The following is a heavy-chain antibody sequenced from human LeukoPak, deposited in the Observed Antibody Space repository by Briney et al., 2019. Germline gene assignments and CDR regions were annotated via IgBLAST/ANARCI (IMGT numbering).Heavy chain of an antibody. D-gene: IGHD4-17*01. CDR2: INPNSGGT. Sequence: SVKVSCKASGYTFTGYYMHWVRQAPGQGLEWMGWINPNSGGTNYAQKFQGRVTMTRDTSISTAYMELSRLRSDDTAVYYCARGLPPPYGDYPIYYYGMDVWGQGTTVTVSS. CDR1: GYTFTGYY. J-gene: IGHJ6*02. CDR3: ARGLPPPYGDYPIYYYGMDV. V-gene: IGHV1-2*02.